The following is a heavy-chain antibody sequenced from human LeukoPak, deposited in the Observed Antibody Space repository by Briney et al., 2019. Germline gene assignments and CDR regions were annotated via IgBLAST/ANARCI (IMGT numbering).Heavy chain of an antibody. CDR3: ARRYSSSYDDAFDI. CDR1: GYTFTGYY. V-gene: IGHV1-2*02. CDR2: INPNSGGT. D-gene: IGHD6-13*01. Sequence: ASVKVSCKASGYTFTGYYMHWVRQAPGQGLEWMGWINPNSGGTNYAQKFQGRVTMTRDTSISTAYMELSRLRSDDTAVYYCARRYSSSYDDAFDIWGQGTMVTVSS. J-gene: IGHJ3*02.